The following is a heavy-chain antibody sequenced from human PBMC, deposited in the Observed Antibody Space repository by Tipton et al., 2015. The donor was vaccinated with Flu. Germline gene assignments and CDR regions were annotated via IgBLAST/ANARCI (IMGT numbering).Heavy chain of an antibody. CDR3: ASSRYSSSWPNYYYYMDV. Sequence: TLSLTCTVSGGSISSYYWSWIRQPPGKGLEWIGYIYYSGSTNYNPSLKSRVTISVDTSKNQFSLKLSSVTAADTAVYYCASSRYSSSWPNYYYYMDVWGKGTTVTVSS. CDR1: GGSISSYY. J-gene: IGHJ6*03. D-gene: IGHD6-13*01. CDR2: IYYSGST. V-gene: IGHV4-59*01.